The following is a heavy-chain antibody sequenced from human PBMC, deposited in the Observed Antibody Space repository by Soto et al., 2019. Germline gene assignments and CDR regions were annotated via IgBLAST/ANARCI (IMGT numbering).Heavy chain of an antibody. D-gene: IGHD5-12*01. CDR2: IYYSGST. CDR1: GGSISSYY. J-gene: IGHJ5*02. V-gene: IGHV4-59*08. CDR3: ARMKNSGYDTNWFDP. Sequence: SETLSLTCTVSGGSISSYYLSWIRQPPGKGLEWIGYIYYSGSTNYNPSLKSRVTISVDTSKNQFSLKLSSVTAADTAVYYCARMKNSGYDTNWFDPWGQGTLV.